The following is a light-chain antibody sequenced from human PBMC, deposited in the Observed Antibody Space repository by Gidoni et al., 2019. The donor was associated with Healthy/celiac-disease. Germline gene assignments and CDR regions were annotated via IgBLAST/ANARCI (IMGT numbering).Light chain of an antibody. V-gene: IGKV1-5*03. J-gene: IGKJ1*01. CDR3: QQYNSYSRT. Sequence: DIQMTQSPSTLSASVGDRVTITCRASQSISSWLAWYQQKPGKAPKLLIYKASSLKSGVPSRFSGSGSGTEVTLTISSLQPDDIATYYCQQYNSYSRTFGQGTKVEIK. CDR2: KAS. CDR1: QSISSW.